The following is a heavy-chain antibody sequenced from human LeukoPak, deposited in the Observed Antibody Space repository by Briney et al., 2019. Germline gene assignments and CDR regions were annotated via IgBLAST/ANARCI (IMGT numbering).Heavy chain of an antibody. CDR1: GYTFTSYA. J-gene: IGHJ3*01. D-gene: IGHD3-22*01. CDR2: INAGNGNT. Sequence: ASVKVSCKASGYTFTSYAMHWVRQAPGQRLEWMGWINAGNGNTKYSQKFQGRVTITRDTPTNTADMELRSLRSDDTAVYYCARDLIVVVGDVFDLWGQGTMVTVSS. CDR3: ARDLIVVVGDVFDL. V-gene: IGHV1-3*01.